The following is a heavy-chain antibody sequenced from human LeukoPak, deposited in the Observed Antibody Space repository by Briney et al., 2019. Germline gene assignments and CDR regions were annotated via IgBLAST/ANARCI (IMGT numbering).Heavy chain of an antibody. J-gene: IGHJ4*02. CDR2: ISSNGGST. CDR3: VKGGGTHSSSYHNFDY. D-gene: IGHD6-6*01. V-gene: IGHV3-64D*06. Sequence: PGGSLRLSCSASGFTFSSYAMHWVRQAPGKGLEYVSAISSNGGSTYYAGSVKGRFTISRDNSKNTLYLQMSSLRAEDTAVYYCVKGGGTHSSSYHNFDYWGQGTLVTVSS. CDR1: GFTFSSYA.